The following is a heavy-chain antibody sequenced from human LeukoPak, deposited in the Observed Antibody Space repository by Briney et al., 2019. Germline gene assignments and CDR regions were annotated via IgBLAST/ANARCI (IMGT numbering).Heavy chain of an antibody. V-gene: IGHV3-53*01. Sequence: GGSLRLSCAASGFTFSSYAMSWVRQAPGKGLEWVSVIYSGGSTYYADSVKGRFTISRDNSKNTLYLQMNSLRAEDTAVYYCAIGQYYDSSGYYWVGAFDIWGQGTMVTVSS. J-gene: IGHJ3*02. CDR3: AIGQYYDSSGYYWVGAFDI. CDR1: GFTFSSYA. D-gene: IGHD3-22*01. CDR2: IYSGGST.